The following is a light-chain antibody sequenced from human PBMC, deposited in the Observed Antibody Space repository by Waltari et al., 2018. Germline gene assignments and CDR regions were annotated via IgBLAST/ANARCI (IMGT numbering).Light chain of an antibody. Sequence: QSALTQPASVSGSPGQSITISCPGTSSDVGGYNYVSWYQHTPGKAPKLMIYDVSNRPSGVSNRFSGSKSGNTASLTISGLQAEDEADYYCSSYTSSSTRVFGGGTKLTVL. J-gene: IGLJ3*02. CDR3: SSYTSSSTRV. V-gene: IGLV2-14*03. CDR2: DVS. CDR1: SSDVGGYNY.